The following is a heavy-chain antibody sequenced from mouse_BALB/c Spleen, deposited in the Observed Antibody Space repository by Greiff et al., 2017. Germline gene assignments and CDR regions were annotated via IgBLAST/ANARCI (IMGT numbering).Heavy chain of an antibody. CDR2: INPGSGGT. D-gene: IGHD2-10*01. J-gene: IGHJ3*01. V-gene: IGHV1-54*01. CDR1: GYAFTNYL. CDR3: ARSGPYYGNYGFAY. Sequence: VQLQQSGAELVRPGTSVKVSCKASGYAFTNYLIEWVKQRPGQGLEWIGVINPGSGGTNYNEKFKGKATLTADKSSSTAYMQLSSLTSDDSAVYFCARSGPYYGNYGFAYWGQGTLVTVSA.